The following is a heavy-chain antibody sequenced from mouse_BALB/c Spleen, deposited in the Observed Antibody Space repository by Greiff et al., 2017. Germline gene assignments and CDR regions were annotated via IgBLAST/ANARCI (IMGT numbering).Heavy chain of an antibody. CDR1: GYAFSSYW. V-gene: IGHV1-80*01. CDR2: IYPGDGDT. D-gene: IGHD2-3*01. CDR3: AREGWLLPSWFAY. Sequence: QVQLQQSGAELVRPGSSVKISCKASGYAFSSYWMNWVKQRPGQGLEWIGQIYPGDGDTNYNGKFKGKATLTADKSSSTAYMQLSSLTSEDSAVYFCAREGWLLPSWFAYWGQGTLVTVSA. J-gene: IGHJ3*01.